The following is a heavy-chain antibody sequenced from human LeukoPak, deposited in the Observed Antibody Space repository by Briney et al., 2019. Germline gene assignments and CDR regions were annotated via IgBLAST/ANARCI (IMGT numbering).Heavy chain of an antibody. J-gene: IGHJ4*02. CDR3: TRVGYIDEGIDY. CDR1: GFTVSRYW. D-gene: IGHD5-24*01. Sequence: GGSLRLSCAASGFTVSRYWMSWVRQAPGEGLEWVACIHQNGGTEYYVDSVKGRFAISRDNAKNSLYLQMNSLRAEDTAIYYCTRVGYIDEGIDYWGQGTLVTVSS. CDR2: IHQNGGTE. V-gene: IGHV3-7*04.